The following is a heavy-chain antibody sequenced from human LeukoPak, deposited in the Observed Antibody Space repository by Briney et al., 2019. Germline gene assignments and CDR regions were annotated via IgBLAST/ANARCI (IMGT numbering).Heavy chain of an antibody. D-gene: IGHD3-10*01. V-gene: IGHV4-59*01. Sequence: PSETLSLTCTVSGGSISTYYWSWIRQPPGKGLERIGYIYYSGNTNCNPSLKSRVTISIDTSKNQFSLKLTSVTAADTAVYYCARVGSGSFDYWGQGTLVTVSS. J-gene: IGHJ4*02. CDR3: ARVGSGSFDY. CDR1: GGSISTYY. CDR2: IYYSGNT.